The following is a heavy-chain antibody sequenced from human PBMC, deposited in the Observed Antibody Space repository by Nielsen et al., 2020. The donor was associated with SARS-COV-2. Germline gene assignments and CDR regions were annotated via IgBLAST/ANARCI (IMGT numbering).Heavy chain of an antibody. CDR3: ARDLDYYDSSGYDY. Sequence: GGPLRLSCAASGFTFSDYYMSWIRQAPGKGLEWVANIKQDGSENYYVDSVKGRFTISRDNAKNSLYLQMNSLRAEDTAVYYCARDLDYYDSSGYDYWGQGTLVTVSS. J-gene: IGHJ4*02. D-gene: IGHD3-22*01. CDR2: IKQDGSEN. V-gene: IGHV3-7*01. CDR1: GFTFSDYY.